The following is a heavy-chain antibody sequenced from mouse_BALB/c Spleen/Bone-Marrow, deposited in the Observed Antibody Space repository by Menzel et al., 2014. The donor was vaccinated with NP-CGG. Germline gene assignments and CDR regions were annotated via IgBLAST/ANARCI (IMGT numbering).Heavy chain of an antibody. CDR1: GFSLTTYG. CDR2: IWSGGSK. J-gene: IGHJ4*01. CDR3: ARNLYYGSSLYAMDY. V-gene: IGHV2-2*02. Sequence: QVHVKQSGPGLVQPSQSLSITCTVSGFSLTTYGVHWVRQSPGKGLEWLGVIWSGGSKDYNAAFISRLSITKDNSKSQVIFKMNSLQANDTAIYYCARNLYYGSSLYAMDYWGQGTSVTVSS. D-gene: IGHD1-1*01.